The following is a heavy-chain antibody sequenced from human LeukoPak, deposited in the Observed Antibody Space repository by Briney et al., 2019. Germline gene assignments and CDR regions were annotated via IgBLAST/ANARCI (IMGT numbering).Heavy chain of an antibody. V-gene: IGHV3-23*01. J-gene: IGHJ2*01. D-gene: IGHD1-26*01. CDR2: ISSSGSGGKT. Sequence: PGGSLRLSCAASGVTLSTYAMSWARQAPGRGLEWVSGISSSGSGGKTYYADSVKGRFTISRDSSKNTLFLHMNSLRVEDTAIYYCAKDRTVGASYWYFDLRGRGTLVTVSS. CDR1: GVTLSTYA. CDR3: AKDRTVGASYWYFDL.